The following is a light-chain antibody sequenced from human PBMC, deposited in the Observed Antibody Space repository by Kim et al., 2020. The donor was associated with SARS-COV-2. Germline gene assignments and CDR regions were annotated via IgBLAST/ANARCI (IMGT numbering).Light chain of an antibody. CDR1: QSVSSN. J-gene: IGKJ1*01. CDR2: GAS. CDR3: QQYNDWPPWP. Sequence: SPGERATLSGRTSQSVSSNLAWYQQKPGQAPRLLIHGASTRATGVPARFSGSGSGTEFTLTISSLQSEDFAVYYCQQYNDWPPWPFGQGTKVDIK. V-gene: IGKV3-15*01.